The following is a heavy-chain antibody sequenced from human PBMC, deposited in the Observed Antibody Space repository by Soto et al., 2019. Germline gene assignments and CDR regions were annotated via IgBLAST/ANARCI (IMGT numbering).Heavy chain of an antibody. J-gene: IGHJ4*02. D-gene: IGHD1-26*01. Sequence: EGQLVQSGGGLVQPGWSLRLSCTASGFAFDDYYMEWVRQVPGKGLEWIGRTRDKPNNYAAEYVASVKGRFTISRDASKDSMYLQMNTVKTEDTAVYYCARDTGGSYDYWGQGALVIVSS. CDR3: ARDTGGSYDY. V-gene: IGHV3-72*01. CDR2: TRDKPNNYAA. CDR1: GFAFDDYY.